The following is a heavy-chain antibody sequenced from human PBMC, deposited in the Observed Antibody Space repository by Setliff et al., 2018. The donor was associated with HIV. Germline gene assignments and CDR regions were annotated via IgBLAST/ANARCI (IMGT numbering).Heavy chain of an antibody. CDR1: GGSISSSSYY. V-gene: IGHV4-39*07. CDR2: IYYSGST. D-gene: IGHD6-13*01. J-gene: IGHJ4*02. CDR3: ATPGYSSSYFDY. Sequence: SETLSLTCTVSGGSISSSSYYWGWIRQPPGKGLEWIGSIYYSGSTYYNPSLKSRVTISVDTSKNQFSLKLSSVTAADTAVYYCATPGYSSSYFDYWGQGTLVTVSS.